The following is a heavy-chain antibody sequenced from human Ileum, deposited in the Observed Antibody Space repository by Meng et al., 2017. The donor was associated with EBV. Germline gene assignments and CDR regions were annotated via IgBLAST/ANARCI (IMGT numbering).Heavy chain of an antibody. D-gene: IGHD2-15*01. J-gene: IGHJ4*02. CDR3: ARGGWSLDY. CDR1: GGSISSYY. V-gene: IGHV4-59*08. Sequence: VKLKGSGQGLGKPWETLSLTCTVSGGSISSYYWSWIRQPPGKGLEWIGYIYYSGSTNYNPSLKSRVTISVDTSKNQFSLNLCSVTAADTAVYYCARGGWSLDYWGQGTLVTVSS. CDR2: IYYSGST.